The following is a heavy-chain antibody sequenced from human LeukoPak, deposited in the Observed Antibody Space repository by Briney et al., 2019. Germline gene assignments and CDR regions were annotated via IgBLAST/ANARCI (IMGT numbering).Heavy chain of an antibody. V-gene: IGHV4-4*07. CDR3: ARVEAIAAAGSGYWFDP. J-gene: IGHJ5*02. D-gene: IGHD6-13*01. Sequence: PSETLSLTCTVSGGSITSYYWSWIRQPAGKGLEWIGRIYASGSTIYNPSLKSRVTMSVDTSKNQFSLKLSSVTAADTAVYYCARVEAIAAAGSGYWFDPWGQGTLVTVSP. CDR2: IYASGST. CDR1: GGSITSYY.